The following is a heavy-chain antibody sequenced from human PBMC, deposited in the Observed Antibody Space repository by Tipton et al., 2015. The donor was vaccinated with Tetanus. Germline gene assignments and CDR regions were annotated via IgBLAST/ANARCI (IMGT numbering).Heavy chain of an antibody. CDR3: ARGIMDV. V-gene: IGHV3-48*03. J-gene: IGHJ6*02. CDR1: GFPFSSYE. Sequence: SLRLSCAASGFPFSSYEMNWVRQAPGKGLEWVSHISSGSTTIFYADSVKGRFTISRDNARNSLYLQMNSLRAEGTAVYYCARGIMDVWGRGTTVTVSS. D-gene: IGHD2-21*01. CDR2: ISSGSTTI.